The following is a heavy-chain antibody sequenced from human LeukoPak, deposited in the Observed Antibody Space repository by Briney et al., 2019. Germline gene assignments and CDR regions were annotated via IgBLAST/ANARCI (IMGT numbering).Heavy chain of an antibody. CDR3: ATGDTYYYGSGSYSPFDY. Sequence: ASVKGSCKVSGYTLTELSMHWVRQAPGKGLEGLGGFDPEDGETIYAQKFQGRVTMTEDTSTDTAYMELSSLRSEDTAVYYCATGDTYYYGSGSYSPFDYWGQGTLVTVSS. D-gene: IGHD3-10*01. CDR2: FDPEDGET. V-gene: IGHV1-24*01. CDR1: GYTLTELS. J-gene: IGHJ4*02.